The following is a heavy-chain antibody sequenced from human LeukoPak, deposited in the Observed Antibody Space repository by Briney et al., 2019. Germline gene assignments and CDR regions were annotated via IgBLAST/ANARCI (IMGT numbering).Heavy chain of an antibody. CDR2: MFYSGTT. D-gene: IGHD6-13*01. CDR1: GGSISSYY. Sequence: SETLSLTCTVSGGSISSYYWSWIRQPPGKGLEWIGYMFYSGTTNYNPSLQSRVTISVDTSKNQFSLKLSSVTAADTAVYYCASHTRYSSSWRFDYWGQGTLVTVSS. J-gene: IGHJ4*02. CDR3: ASHTRYSSSWRFDY. V-gene: IGHV4-59*01.